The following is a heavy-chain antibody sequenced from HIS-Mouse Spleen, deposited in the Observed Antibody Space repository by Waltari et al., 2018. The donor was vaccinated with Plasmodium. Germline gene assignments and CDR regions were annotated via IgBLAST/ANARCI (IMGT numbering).Heavy chain of an antibody. J-gene: IGHJ2*01. V-gene: IGHV4-39*01. CDR1: GGSISSSSYY. CDR2: IYYRGST. CDR3: ARQRSADWYFDL. Sequence: QLQLQESGPGLVKPSETLSLTCTVSGGSISSSSYYWGWIRQPPGKGLEWIGSIYYRGSTYYNPSLKSRVTISVDTSKNQFSLKLSSVTAADTAVYYCARQRSADWYFDLWGRGTLVTVSS.